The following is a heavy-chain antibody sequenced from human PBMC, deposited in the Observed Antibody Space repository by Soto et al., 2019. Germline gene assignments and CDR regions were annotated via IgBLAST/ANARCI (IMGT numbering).Heavy chain of an antibody. J-gene: IGHJ5*02. V-gene: IGHV1-18*01. CDR1: GYTFTSYG. CDR2: ISAYNGNT. D-gene: IGHD6-19*01. Sequence: QVQLVQSGAEVKKPGASVKVSCKASGYTFTSYGISWVRQAPGQGLEWMGWISAYNGNTNYAQKLQGRFTMTTDTSTSTAYMELRSLRSDDTAVYYCARDPVSEWLAPRWFDPWGQGTLVTVSS. CDR3: ARDPVSEWLAPRWFDP.